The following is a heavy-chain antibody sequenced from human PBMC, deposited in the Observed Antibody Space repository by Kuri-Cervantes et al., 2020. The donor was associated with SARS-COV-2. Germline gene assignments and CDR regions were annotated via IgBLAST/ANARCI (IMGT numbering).Heavy chain of an antibody. CDR1: GGSISSYY. V-gene: IGHV4-34*01. Sequence: SETLSLTCTVSGGSISSYYWSWIRQPPGKGLEWIGEINHSGSTNYNPSLKSRVTISVDTSKNQFSLKLSSVTAADTAVYYCARQMMSSITIFGVVITRNWFDPWGQGTLVTVSS. CDR3: ARQMMSSITIFGVVITRNWFDP. CDR2: INHSGST. J-gene: IGHJ5*02. D-gene: IGHD3-3*01.